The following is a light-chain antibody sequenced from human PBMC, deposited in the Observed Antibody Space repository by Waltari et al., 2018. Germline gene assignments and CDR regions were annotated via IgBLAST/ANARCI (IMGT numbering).Light chain of an antibody. CDR3: QQYYSTPLA. CDR1: QSVLYTSNNNNY. CDR2: WAS. J-gene: IGKJ4*01. V-gene: IGKV4-1*01. Sequence: DIVMTQSPDSLAVSLGDRATINCKSSQSVLYTSNNNNYLAWYQQKPGQPPKLLIYWASNRESGVPDRFSGSGSGTDFTLTISSLQAEDVAVYYCQQYYSTPLAFGGGTKVEIK.